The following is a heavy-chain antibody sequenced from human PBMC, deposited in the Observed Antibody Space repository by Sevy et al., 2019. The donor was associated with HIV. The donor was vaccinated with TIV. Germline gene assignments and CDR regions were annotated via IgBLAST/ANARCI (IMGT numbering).Heavy chain of an antibody. J-gene: IGHJ4*02. CDR1: GYTFTSYD. Sequence: ASVKVSCKASGYTFTSYDINWVRQATGQGLEWMGWMNPNSGNTGYAQKFQGRVTMTRNTSISTAYMELSSLGSEDTAVYYCARAGRRYYGSGSYGKYWGQGTLVTVSS. V-gene: IGHV1-8*01. CDR2: MNPNSGNT. CDR3: ARAGRRYYGSGSYGKY. D-gene: IGHD3-10*01.